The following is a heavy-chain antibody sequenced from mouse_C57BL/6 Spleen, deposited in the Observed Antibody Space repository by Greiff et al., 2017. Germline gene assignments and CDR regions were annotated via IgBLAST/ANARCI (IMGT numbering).Heavy chain of an antibody. D-gene: IGHD2-1*01. J-gene: IGHJ4*01. CDR2: IYPSDSYT. CDR1: GYTFTSYW. Sequence: QVHVKQPGAELVKPGASVKLSCKASGYTFTSYWMQWVKQRPGQGLEWIGEIYPSDSYTNYNQKFKGKATLTVDTSSSTAYMQLSSLTSEDSAVYYCAMYYGNDYAMDYWGQGTSVTVSS. V-gene: IGHV1-50*01. CDR3: AMYYGNDYAMDY.